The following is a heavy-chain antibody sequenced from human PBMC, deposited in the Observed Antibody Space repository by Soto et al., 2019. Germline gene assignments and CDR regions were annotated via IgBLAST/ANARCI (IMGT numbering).Heavy chain of an antibody. J-gene: IGHJ4*02. CDR3: ARGLNTAAALDY. Sequence: QLQLQESGSGLVKPSQTLSLTCAVSGGSISSGGYSWSWIRQPPGKGLEWIGYIYHSGSTYYNPSLKSRVTISVARSKNRCSLKLSSVTAADTAVYYGARGLNTAAALDYWGQGTLVTVSS. V-gene: IGHV4-30-2*01. D-gene: IGHD6-13*01. CDR1: GGSISSGGYS. CDR2: IYHSGST.